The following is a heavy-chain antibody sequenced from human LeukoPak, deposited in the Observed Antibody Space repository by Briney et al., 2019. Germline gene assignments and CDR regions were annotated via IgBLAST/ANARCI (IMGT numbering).Heavy chain of an antibody. J-gene: IGHJ4*02. CDR2: IYYSGST. V-gene: IGHV4-59*01. Sequence: SETLSLTCTVSGGSISTYYWSWIRQPPGKGLEWIGYIYYSGSTNYNPSLKSRVTISVDTSKNQLSLKLSSVTAADTAVYYCARERGDYLDYWGQGTLVTVSS. CDR3: ARERGDYLDY. CDR1: GGSISTYY.